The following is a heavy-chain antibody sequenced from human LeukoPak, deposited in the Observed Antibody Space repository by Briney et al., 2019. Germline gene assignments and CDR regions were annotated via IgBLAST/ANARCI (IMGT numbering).Heavy chain of an antibody. V-gene: IGHV4-30-4*01. D-gene: IGHD3-9*01. CDR3: ARVYYDILTGYFFDY. CDR2: IYYSGST. J-gene: IGHJ4*02. Sequence: SQTLSLTCTVSGGSISSGDYYWSWIRQPPGKGLEWIGYIYYSGSTYYNPSLKSRVTISVDTSKNQFSLKLSSVTAADTAVYYCARVYYDILTGYFFDYWGQGTLVTVSP. CDR1: GGSISSGDYY.